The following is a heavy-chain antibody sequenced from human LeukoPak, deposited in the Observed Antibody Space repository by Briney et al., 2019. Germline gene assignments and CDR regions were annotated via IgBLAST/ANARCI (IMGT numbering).Heavy chain of an antibody. Sequence: GGSLRLSCAASGFTVSSNFMTWVRQAPGKGLEWVSFIYSGGSTYYADSVKDRFTISRDNSKNMLYLQMNSLRAEDTAVYYCARGGDSLHYWGQGTLVTVSS. CDR1: GFTVSSNF. V-gene: IGHV3-66*01. J-gene: IGHJ4*02. D-gene: IGHD3-16*01. CDR2: IYSGGST. CDR3: ARGGDSLHY.